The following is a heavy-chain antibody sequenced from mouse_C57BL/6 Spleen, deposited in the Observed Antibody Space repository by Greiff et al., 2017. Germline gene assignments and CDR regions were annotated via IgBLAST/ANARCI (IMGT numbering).Heavy chain of an antibody. Sequence: EVMLVESGEGLVKPGGSLKLSCAASGFTFSSYAMSWVRQTPEKRLEWVAYISSGGDYIYYADTVKGRFTISRDNARNTLYLQMSSLKSEDTAMYYCTRDRHSNYGAYAMDYWGQGTSVTVSS. D-gene: IGHD2-5*01. J-gene: IGHJ4*01. CDR2: ISSGGDYI. CDR3: TRDRHSNYGAYAMDY. CDR1: GFTFSSYA. V-gene: IGHV5-9-1*02.